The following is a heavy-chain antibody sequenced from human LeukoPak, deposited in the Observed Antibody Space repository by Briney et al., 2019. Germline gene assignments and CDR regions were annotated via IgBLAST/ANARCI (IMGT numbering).Heavy chain of an antibody. CDR1: GGSISSYY. V-gene: IGHV4-59*01. CDR3: ARDQGYSYGFWFDP. CDR2: IYYSGST. J-gene: IGHJ5*02. D-gene: IGHD5-18*01. Sequence: PSETLPLTCTVSGGSISSYYWSWIRQPPGKGLEWIGYIYYSGSTNYNPSLKSRVTISVDTSKNQFSLKLSSVTAADTAVYYCARDQGYSYGFWFDPWGQGTLVTVSS.